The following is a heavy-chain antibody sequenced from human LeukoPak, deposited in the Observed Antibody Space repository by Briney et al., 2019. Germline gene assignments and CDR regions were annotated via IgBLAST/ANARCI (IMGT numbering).Heavy chain of an antibody. D-gene: IGHD4-17*01. CDR2: IDYSGSA. J-gene: IGHJ4*02. CDR3: ARHYYSDRFDY. V-gene: IGHV4-59*01. Sequence: PSETLSLTCTVSGASISSYYWSWIRQPPGKGLEWIGYIDYSGSANYNPSLKSRVTISVDTSKNQFSLKLSSVTAADTAVYYCARHYYSDRFDYWGQGTLVTVSS. CDR1: GASISSYY.